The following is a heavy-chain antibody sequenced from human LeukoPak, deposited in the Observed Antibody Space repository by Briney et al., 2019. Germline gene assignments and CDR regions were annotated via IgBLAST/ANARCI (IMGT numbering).Heavy chain of an antibody. CDR1: GGSISSGDYY. Sequence: SETLSLTCTVSGGSISSGDYYRSWIRQPPGKGLEWIGYIYYSGSTYYNPSLKSRVTISVDTSKNQFSLKLSSVTAADTAVYYCARDKREWDGSNYDWGQGTLVTVSS. CDR2: IYYSGST. J-gene: IGHJ4*02. CDR3: ARDKREWDGSNYD. D-gene: IGHD4-11*01. V-gene: IGHV4-30-4*08.